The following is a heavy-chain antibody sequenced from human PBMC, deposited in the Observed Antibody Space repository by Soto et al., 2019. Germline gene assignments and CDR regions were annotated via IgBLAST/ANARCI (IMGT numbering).Heavy chain of an antibody. J-gene: IGHJ6*02. CDR1: GDTFKNCV. CDR2: IIPLFGTT. V-gene: IGHV1-69*01. CDR3: AAELGFGKLSVV. Sequence: QVQVVQSGVEVRRPGSSVKVSCKASGDTFKNCVISWVRQAPGQGLEWMGGIIPLFGTTDFAQRFQGRLTITTYESTTTAYMELSRLRSEDTATYYCAAELGFGKLSVVWGQGTTVIGSS. D-gene: IGHD3-10*01.